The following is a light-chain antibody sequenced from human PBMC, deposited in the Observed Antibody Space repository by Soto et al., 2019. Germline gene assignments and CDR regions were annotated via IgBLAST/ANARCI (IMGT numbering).Light chain of an antibody. CDR1: QSVGSN. Sequence: TQSPYTLSVSPEAGAPLSCSASQSVGSNLAWYQQKPGQTPRVLIYGASTRAIGIPARFSGSGFGTEFTLTISSLQSEDFVVYYCQQYSNWPLLSFGGGTKVDIK. CDR2: GAS. CDR3: QQYSNWPLLS. J-gene: IGKJ4*01. V-gene: IGKV3-15*01.